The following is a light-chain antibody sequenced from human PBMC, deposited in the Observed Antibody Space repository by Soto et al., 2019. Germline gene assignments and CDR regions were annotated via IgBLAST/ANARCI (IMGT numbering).Light chain of an antibody. CDR2: SYN. J-gene: IGLJ1*01. V-gene: IGLV1-44*01. CDR3: AAWDDSLTGYV. CDR1: SSNIGSNI. Sequence: QSVLTQPPSASGTPGQRVTISCSGSSSNIGSNIVNWYQQLPGTAPKLLIYSYNQRPSGVPDRFSGSKSGTSASLAISGLQSEDEADYYCAAWDDSLTGYVFGPGTKLTVL.